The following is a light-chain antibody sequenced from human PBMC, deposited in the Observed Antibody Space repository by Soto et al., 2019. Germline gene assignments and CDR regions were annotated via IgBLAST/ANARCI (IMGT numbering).Light chain of an antibody. V-gene: IGKV1-27*01. CDR2: AAS. J-gene: IGKJ4*01. Sequence: DIQLTQSPSSLSASEGDRVTITCRASPGNNNYLAWYQQRPGKVPKLLIYAASTLQSGVPSRFSGGGSETEFTLTISSLQPEDVATYYCQQYNSAPLTFGGGTKVEIK. CDR1: PGNNNY. CDR3: QQYNSAPLT.